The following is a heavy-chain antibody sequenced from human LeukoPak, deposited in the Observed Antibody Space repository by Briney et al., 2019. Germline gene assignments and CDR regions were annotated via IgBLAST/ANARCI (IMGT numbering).Heavy chain of an antibody. CDR2: IYYSGST. Sequence: PSETLSLTCTVSGGSISSYYWSWIRQPPGKGLEWIGYIYYSGSTNYNPSLKSRVTISVDTSKNQFSLKLSSVTAADTAVYYCARVGYSSSWYGGGAFDIWGQGTMVTVSS. V-gene: IGHV4-59*01. D-gene: IGHD6-13*01. CDR3: ARVGYSSSWYGGGAFDI. CDR1: GGSISSYY. J-gene: IGHJ3*02.